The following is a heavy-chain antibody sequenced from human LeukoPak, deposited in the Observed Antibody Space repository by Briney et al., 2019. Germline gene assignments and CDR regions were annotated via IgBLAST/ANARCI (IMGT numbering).Heavy chain of an antibody. CDR1: GLTFRNYG. V-gene: IGHV3-30*02. CDR2: IWYDGSNK. CDR3: ATDRSNSWIDY. D-gene: IGHD2/OR15-2a*01. Sequence: GGSLRLSCAASGLTFRNYGMHWVRQAPGKRLEWVAFIWYDGSNKYYVDSVKGRFTISRDNSKNTVYLQMSSLRVDDTAVYYCATDRSNSWIDYWGLGTLVTVAS. J-gene: IGHJ4*02.